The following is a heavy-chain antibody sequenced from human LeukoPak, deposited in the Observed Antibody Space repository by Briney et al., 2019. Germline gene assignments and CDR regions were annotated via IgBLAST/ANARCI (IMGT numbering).Heavy chain of an antibody. CDR2: INHSGST. D-gene: IGHD3-10*01. CDR3: ARLAPYYYGSGSYRSSWFDP. J-gene: IGHJ5*02. V-gene: IGHV4-34*01. CDR1: GRSFSGYY. Sequence: SETLSLTCAVYGRSFSGYYWSWIRQPPGKGLEWIGEINHSGSTNYNPSLKSRVTISVDTSKNQFSLKLSSVTAADTAVYYCARLAPYYYGSGSYRSSWFDPWGQGTLVTVSS.